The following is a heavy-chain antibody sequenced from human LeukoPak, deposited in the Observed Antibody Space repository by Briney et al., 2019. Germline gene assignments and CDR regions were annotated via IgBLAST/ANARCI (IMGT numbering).Heavy chain of an antibody. CDR1: GYSITSYW. CDR2: IDPSDSYT. CDR3: ARPSADGSGSYPY. V-gene: IGHV5-10-1*01. J-gene: IGHJ4*02. D-gene: IGHD3-10*01. Sequence: PAESLKISCKSSGYSITSYWISWWRQMPGKGLQWMGRIDPSDSYTNYSPSFQGHVTISADKSISTAYLQRSSLKASDTAMFYCARPSADGSGSYPYWGQGTLVTVSS.